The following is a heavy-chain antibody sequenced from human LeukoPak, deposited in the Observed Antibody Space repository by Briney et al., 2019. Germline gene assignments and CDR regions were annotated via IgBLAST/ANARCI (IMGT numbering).Heavy chain of an antibody. CDR3: ARTESGHSYGYYNY. CDR1: GYSFTNYW. CDR2: IYPGDSDT. Sequence: GESLKISCKGSGYSFTNYWIGWVRQMPGKGLEYMGIIYPGDSDTRYGPSFQGQVTISVDKSTNTAYLQWTSLKASDAAMYYCARTESGHSYGYYNYWGQGTLVTVSS. J-gene: IGHJ4*02. D-gene: IGHD5-18*01. V-gene: IGHV5-51*01.